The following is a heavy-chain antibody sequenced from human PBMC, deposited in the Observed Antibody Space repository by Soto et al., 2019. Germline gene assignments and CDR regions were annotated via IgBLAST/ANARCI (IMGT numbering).Heavy chain of an antibody. D-gene: IGHD1-26*01. CDR3: ARGGQWDFLSDY. J-gene: IGHJ4*02. Sequence: ASVKVSCKASGYTFTSYDINWVRQATGQGLEWMGWISVYNGNTSYEEKLQGRVTLTTDTSTSTAYMELRSLRSDDTAVYFCARGGQWDFLSDYWGQGTLVTVSS. V-gene: IGHV1-18*01. CDR1: GYTFTSYD. CDR2: ISVYNGNT.